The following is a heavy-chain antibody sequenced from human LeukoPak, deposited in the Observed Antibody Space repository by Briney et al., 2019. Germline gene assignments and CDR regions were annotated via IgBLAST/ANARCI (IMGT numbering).Heavy chain of an antibody. CDR2: TSGSGVNS. CDR3: ARDQVGADFAT. V-gene: IGHV3-23*01. Sequence: QPGGSLRLSCAASGFTLRSYDMSWVRQAPGKGLEWVAATSGSGVNSYYADSVRGRFTISRDNSQNTLYLQMDSLRAEDTALYYCARDQVGADFATWGQGTLVTVSS. CDR1: GFTLRSYD. D-gene: IGHD1-26*01. J-gene: IGHJ4*02.